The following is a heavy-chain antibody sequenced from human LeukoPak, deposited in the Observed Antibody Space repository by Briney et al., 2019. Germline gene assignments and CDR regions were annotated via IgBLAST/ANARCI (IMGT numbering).Heavy chain of an antibody. CDR3: ARFISLGA. D-gene: IGHD3-16*01. V-gene: IGHV3-7*01. Sequence: PGGSLRLSCAASGFTFSDYYMSWIRQAPGKGLEWVANIKKDGSEKNYVDSVKGRFTISRGNAKNSLYLQMDSLRAEDTAVYYCARFISLGAWGQGTLVTVSS. J-gene: IGHJ5*02. CDR2: IKKDGSEK. CDR1: GFTFSDYY.